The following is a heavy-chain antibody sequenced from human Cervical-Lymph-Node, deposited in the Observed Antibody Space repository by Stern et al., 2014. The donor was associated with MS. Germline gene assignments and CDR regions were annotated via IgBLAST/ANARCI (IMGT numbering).Heavy chain of an antibody. J-gene: IGHJ4*02. CDR1: GGSITSRGYF. CDR2: LSDSGST. D-gene: IGHD6-13*01. Sequence: VQLVESGPGLVKSSETLSLTCTVSGGSITSRGYFWGWIRQSPGKGLEWIGSLSDSGSTYYNPSLKSRVNISVHPSKSQFSLTLSFVTAADTAVYYCARLRISAGDYWGQGVLVTVSS. V-gene: IGHV4-39*01. CDR3: ARLRISAGDY.